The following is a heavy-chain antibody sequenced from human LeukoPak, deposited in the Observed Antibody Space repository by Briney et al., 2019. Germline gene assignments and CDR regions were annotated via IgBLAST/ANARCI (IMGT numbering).Heavy chain of an antibody. CDR1: GYTFTSYY. Sequence: ASVKVSCKASGYTFTSYYMHWVRQAPGQGLEWMGIINPSGGSTSHAQKFQGRVTMTRDTSTSTIYMELSSLRSEDTAVYYRARGGEWLDAFDIWGQGTMVTVSS. CDR3: ARGGEWLDAFDI. D-gene: IGHD5-12*01. CDR2: INPSGGST. J-gene: IGHJ3*02. V-gene: IGHV1-46*01.